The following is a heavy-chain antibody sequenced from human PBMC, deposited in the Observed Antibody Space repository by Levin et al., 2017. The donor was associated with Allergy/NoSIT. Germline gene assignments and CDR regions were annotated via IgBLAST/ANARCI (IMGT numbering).Heavy chain of an antibody. D-gene: IGHD4-17*01. CDR2: IKQDGSEK. V-gene: IGHV3-7*01. CDR1: GFTFSSYW. Sequence: GESLKISCAASGFTFSSYWMSWVRQAPGKGLEWVANIKQDGSEKYYVDSVKGRFTISRDNAKNSLYLQMNSLRAEDTAVYYCARDFNYVYDYGDYAEDPDRYAFDIWGQGTMVTVSS. CDR3: ARDFNYVYDYGDYAEDPDRYAFDI. J-gene: IGHJ3*02.